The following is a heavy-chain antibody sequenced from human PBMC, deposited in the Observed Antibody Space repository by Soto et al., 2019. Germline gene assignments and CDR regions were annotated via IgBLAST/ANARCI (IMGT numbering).Heavy chain of an antibody. J-gene: IGHJ4*02. D-gene: IGHD3-3*01. CDR1: GFSFSSYA. CDR3: AKWSYLDY. V-gene: IGHV3-23*01. CDR2: ISGSDGKT. Sequence: PGGSLRLSCAASGFSFSSYAMSWVRQAPGKGLEWVSTISGSDGKTYYADSVKGRFFISRDTSKNTLYLQMNSLRVDDTAVYYCAKWSYLDYWGQGTRVTVSS.